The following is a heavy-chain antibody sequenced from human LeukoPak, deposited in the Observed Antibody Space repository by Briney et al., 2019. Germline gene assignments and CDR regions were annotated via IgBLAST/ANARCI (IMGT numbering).Heavy chain of an antibody. CDR1: GFSFNNYW. D-gene: IGHD3-10*01. V-gene: IGHV3-7*01. Sequence: GGSLRLSCAASGFSFNNYWMSWVRQAPGKGLEWVANIKEDGSEKYYVDSVKGQFTISRDNAKNSLFLQMNSLRAEDTAVYYCARDLAGHYYGSGSSFDYWGQGTLVTVSS. J-gene: IGHJ4*02. CDR3: ARDLAGHYYGSGSSFDY. CDR2: IKEDGSEK.